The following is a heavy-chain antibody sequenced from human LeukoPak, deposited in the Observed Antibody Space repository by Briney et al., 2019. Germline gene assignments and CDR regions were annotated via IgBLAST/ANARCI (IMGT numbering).Heavy chain of an antibody. Sequence: SETLSLTCTVSGGSISNKYWSWIRQPPGKGLEWIGYIYYSGSTNYNPSLKSRVTILVDTSKNQFSLKLSSVTAADTAVYYCARPSFTQWHAFDIWGQGTMVTVSS. CDR3: ARPSFTQWHAFDI. V-gene: IGHV4-59*01. J-gene: IGHJ3*02. CDR2: IYYSGST. CDR1: GGSISNKY. D-gene: IGHD2-8*01.